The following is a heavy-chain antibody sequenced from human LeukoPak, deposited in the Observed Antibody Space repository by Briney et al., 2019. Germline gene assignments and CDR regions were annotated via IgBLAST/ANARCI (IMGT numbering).Heavy chain of an antibody. J-gene: IGHJ4*02. Sequence: GGSLRLSCAASGFTFSSYWMHWVRQAPGKGLVWVARINGDGSSTSYADSVKGRFTISRDNAKKALYLQMNSLGAEDTAVYYCAVKGGYSDWGAPFDYWGQGTLVTVSS. V-gene: IGHV3-74*01. D-gene: IGHD5-12*01. CDR3: AVKGGYSDWGAPFDY. CDR1: GFTFSSYW. CDR2: INGDGSST.